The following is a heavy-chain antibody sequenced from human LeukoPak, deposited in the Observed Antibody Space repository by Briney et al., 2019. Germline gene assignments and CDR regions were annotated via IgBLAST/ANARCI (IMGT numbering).Heavy chain of an antibody. CDR1: RDSPSGDPAA. CDR2: TYYRTKWYN. Sequence: PSQTLSVTSVMPRDSPSGDPAACDWIRQSPSRGLEWLGRTYYRTKWYNDYPVSVKSRITINPDTSKNQSSLQLNSVTPEVTAVYDRAIDLRLALYYWGQGILVTVSS. V-gene: IGHV6-1*01. CDR3: AIDLRLALYY. J-gene: IGHJ4*02. D-gene: IGHD2-15*01.